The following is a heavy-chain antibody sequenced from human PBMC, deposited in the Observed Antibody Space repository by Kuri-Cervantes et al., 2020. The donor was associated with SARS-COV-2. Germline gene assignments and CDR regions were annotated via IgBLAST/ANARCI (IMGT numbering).Heavy chain of an antibody. Sequence: SETLSLTCAVYGGSFSGYYWSWIRQPPGKGLEWIGYIYYSGSTNYNPSLKSRVTISVDTSKNQFSLKLSSGTAADTAVYYWAREGVRYYDSSGYYYDYYYGMDVWGQGTTVTVSS. CDR1: GGSFSGYY. CDR2: IYYSGST. V-gene: IGHV4-59*01. CDR3: AREGVRYYDSSGYYYDYYYGMDV. J-gene: IGHJ6*02. D-gene: IGHD3-22*01.